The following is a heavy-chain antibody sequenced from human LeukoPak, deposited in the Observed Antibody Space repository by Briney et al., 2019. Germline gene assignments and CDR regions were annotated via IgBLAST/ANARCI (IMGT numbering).Heavy chain of an antibody. J-gene: IGHJ4*02. CDR3: ARDNANYYDSSGYKTFDY. CDR1: GGSISSSSYY. Sequence: KPSETLSLTCTVSGGSISSSSYYWGWIRQPPGKGLEWIGSIYYSGSTYYNPSLKSRVTISVDTSKNQFSLKLSSVTAADTAVYYCARDNANYYDSSGYKTFDYWGQGTLVTVSS. D-gene: IGHD3-22*01. CDR2: IYYSGST. V-gene: IGHV4-39*07.